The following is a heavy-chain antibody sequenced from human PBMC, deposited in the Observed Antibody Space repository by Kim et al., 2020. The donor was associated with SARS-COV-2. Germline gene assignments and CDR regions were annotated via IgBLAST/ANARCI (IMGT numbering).Heavy chain of an antibody. CDR3: ARNKGFVVRAVMMGWFDT. V-gene: IGHV4-39*01. CDR2: VYHSGTT. Sequence: SETLSLMCTVSGGSINSTSYYWGWIRQPPGKGLEWIGSVYHSGTTYYNPSLESRVIISIDTSKNQVSLKLNSVTAADTAVYYCARNKGFVVRAVMMGWFDTWGQGNLVTVSS. CDR1: GGSINSTSYY. J-gene: IGHJ5*02. D-gene: IGHD3-10*01.